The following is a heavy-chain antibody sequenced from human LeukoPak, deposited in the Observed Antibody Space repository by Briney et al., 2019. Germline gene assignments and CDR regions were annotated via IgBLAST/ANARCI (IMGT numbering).Heavy chain of an antibody. CDR1: GGSISSYY. J-gene: IGHJ4*02. D-gene: IGHD1-26*01. CDR3: ATLGLLRGAGFNLATHFDF. Sequence: SETLSLTCTVSGGSISSYYWSWIRQPPGKGLEWIGYIYYSGSTSYNPSLKSRVTVSADTSQNQFSLSLTSVTAADTAVYYCATLGLLRGAGFNLATHFDFWGQGTLVTVSS. CDR2: IYYSGST. V-gene: IGHV4-59*08.